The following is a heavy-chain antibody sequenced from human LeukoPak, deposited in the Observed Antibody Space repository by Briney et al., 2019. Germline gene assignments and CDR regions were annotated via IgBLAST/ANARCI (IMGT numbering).Heavy chain of an antibody. V-gene: IGHV4-39*01. D-gene: IGHD3-10*01. CDR3: ARYVVSGAGKYYFDY. CDR2: INYGGTT. Sequence: SETLSLTCTVSGGSISSNNYYWSWIRQPPGREMEWIASINYGGTTYYNPSLKSRVTISVDTSKYQFSLRLSSVTAADTALYLCARYVVSGAGKYYFDYWGQGSLVTVSS. CDR1: GGSISSNNYY. J-gene: IGHJ4*02.